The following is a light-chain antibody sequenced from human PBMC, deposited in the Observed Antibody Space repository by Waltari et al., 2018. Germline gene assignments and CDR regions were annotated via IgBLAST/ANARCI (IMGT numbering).Light chain of an antibody. J-gene: IGKJ1*01. Sequence: ETLLTQSPATLSASPGERATLSCRASQSVISNLAWYQQRPGQAPRLLIYDASTRASGVPARFSGSGSGTEFTLSISSLQSEDFAFYYCQQYNNWPPWTFGQGSRVEIK. CDR2: DAS. CDR3: QQYNNWPPWT. V-gene: IGKV3-15*01. CDR1: QSVISN.